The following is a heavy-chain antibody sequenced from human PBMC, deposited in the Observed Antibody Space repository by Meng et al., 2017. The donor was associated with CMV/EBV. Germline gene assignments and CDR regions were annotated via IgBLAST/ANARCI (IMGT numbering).Heavy chain of an antibody. CDR2: TTAHNEDT. D-gene: IGHD3-3*02. V-gene: IGHV1-18*01. CDR1: GYIFSSYA. Sequence: SGYIFSSYATRWVRQAPGQGLEWMGWTTAHNEDTTYAQHLQGRVTMTTDTSTNTAYMELRNLRYDDTAVYYCARDPSILSSSLHLTYWGQGTLVTVSS. J-gene: IGHJ4*02. CDR3: ARDPSILSSSLHLTY.